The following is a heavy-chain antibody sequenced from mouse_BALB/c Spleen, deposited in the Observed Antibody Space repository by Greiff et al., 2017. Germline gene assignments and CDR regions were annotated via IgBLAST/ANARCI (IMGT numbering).Heavy chain of an antibody. J-gene: IGHJ3*01. CDR3: ARGGDLPWFAY. CDR2: IYPGDGDT. D-gene: IGHD2-1*01. Sequence: QVQLQQSGAELVRPGSSVKISCKASGYAFSSYWMNWVKQRPGQGLEWIGQIYPGDGDTNYNGKFKGKATLTADKSSSTAYMQLSSLTSEDSAVYFCARGGDLPWFAYGGQGTLVTVSA. CDR1: GYAFSSYW. V-gene: IGHV1-80*01.